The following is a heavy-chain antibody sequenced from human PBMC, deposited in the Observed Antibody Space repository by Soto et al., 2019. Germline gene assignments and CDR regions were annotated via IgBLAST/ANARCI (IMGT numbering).Heavy chain of an antibody. Sequence: GASVKVSCKASGYSFSTYGISWVRQAPGQRLEWMGWINARNGNTKYSQKLQGRVTMTTDTSASTAYMELSSLRSEDTAVYYCARALGYSSSSWFDPWGQGTLVTVSS. J-gene: IGHJ5*02. CDR1: GYSFSTYG. CDR3: ARALGYSSSSWFDP. V-gene: IGHV1-18*01. CDR2: INARNGNT. D-gene: IGHD6-13*01.